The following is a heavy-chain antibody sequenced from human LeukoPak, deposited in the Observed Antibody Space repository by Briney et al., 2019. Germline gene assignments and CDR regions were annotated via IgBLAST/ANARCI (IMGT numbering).Heavy chain of an antibody. CDR3: ARTRLSSDC. D-gene: IGHD2/OR15-2a*01. Sequence: TGGSLRLSCAASGFTFSSYWMTWVRQAPGKGLEWVASIKQDGSDKNYVDSVKGRFTISRDNAKNSLYLQMNSLRDEDTAVYCCARTRLSSDCWGQGTLVTVSS. J-gene: IGHJ4*02. CDR2: IKQDGSDK. V-gene: IGHV3-7*01. CDR1: GFTFSSYW.